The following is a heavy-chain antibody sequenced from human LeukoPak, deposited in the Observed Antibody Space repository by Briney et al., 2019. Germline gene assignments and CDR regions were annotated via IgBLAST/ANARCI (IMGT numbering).Heavy chain of an antibody. V-gene: IGHV3-9*01. CDR1: GFIFNNYA. D-gene: IGHD6-19*01. Sequence: GGSLRLSCAGSGFIFNNYAMHWVRQPPGKGLEWVSGISWNSGSIDYADSVKGRFTISRDNAKNSLYLQMNNLRVEDTAFYYCAKDNRRHYTSGPNPDSLHWGQGALVTVSS. J-gene: IGHJ4*02. CDR2: ISWNSGSI. CDR3: AKDNRRHYTSGPNPDSLH.